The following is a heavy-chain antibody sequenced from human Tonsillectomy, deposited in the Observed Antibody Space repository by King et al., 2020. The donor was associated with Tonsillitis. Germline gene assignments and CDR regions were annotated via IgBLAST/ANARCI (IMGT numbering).Heavy chain of an antibody. D-gene: IGHD2-15*01. V-gene: IGHV3-7*04. CDR2: IKQDGSEK. Sequence: VQLVESGGGLVQPGGSLRLSCAASGFTFSSYWMSWVRQAPGKGLEWVANIKQDGSEKYYVDSVKGRLTISRDNAKNSLYLQMNSLRAEDTAVYYCARENHRWSIVVVVAATPNWFDPWGQGTLVTVSS. J-gene: IGHJ5*02. CDR3: ARENHRWSIVVVVAATPNWFDP. CDR1: GFTFSSYW.